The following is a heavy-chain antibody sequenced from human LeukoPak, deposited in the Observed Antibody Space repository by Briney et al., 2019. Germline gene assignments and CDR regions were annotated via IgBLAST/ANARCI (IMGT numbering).Heavy chain of an antibody. CDR2: ISGSGGGT. Sequence: GGSLRLSCAASGFTFSGYAISWVRQAPGKGLEWVSAISGSGGGTYYADSVKGRFTISRDNSKNTLYLQMNSLRAEDTAVYYCAKAPRAAAGTYNGMDVWGQGTTVTVSS. V-gene: IGHV3-23*01. D-gene: IGHD6-13*01. CDR3: AKAPRAAAGTYNGMDV. J-gene: IGHJ6*02. CDR1: GFTFSGYA.